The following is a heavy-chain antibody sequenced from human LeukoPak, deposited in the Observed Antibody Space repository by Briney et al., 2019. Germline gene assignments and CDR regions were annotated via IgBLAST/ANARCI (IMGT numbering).Heavy chain of an antibody. J-gene: IGHJ5*02. D-gene: IGHD2-15*01. CDR2: MNPNSGNT. V-gene: IGHV1-8*02. CDR1: GYTFTNYD. Sequence: GASVKVSCKASGYTFTNYDINWVRQATGQGLEWMGWMNPNSGNTGYAQKFQGRVTMTKNISINTAYMELSSLRSEDTAVYYCARALAGDCSGGSCYRFDPWGQGTLVTVSS. CDR3: ARALAGDCSGGSCYRFDP.